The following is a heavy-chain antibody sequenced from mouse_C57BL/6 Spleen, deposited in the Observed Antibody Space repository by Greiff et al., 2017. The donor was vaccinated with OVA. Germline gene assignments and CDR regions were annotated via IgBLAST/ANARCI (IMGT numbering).Heavy chain of an antibody. D-gene: IGHD1-1*01. CDR2: IRNKANGYTT. V-gene: IGHV7-3*01. J-gene: IGHJ3*01. CDR1: GFTFTDYY. CDR3: ARYDYGSSYLFAY. Sequence: DVQLVESGGGLVQPGGSLSLSCAASGFTFTDYYMSWVRQPPGKALEWLGFIRNKANGYTTEYSASVKGRFTISRDNSQSILYLQMNALRAEDSATYYCARYDYGSSYLFAYWGQGTLVTVSA.